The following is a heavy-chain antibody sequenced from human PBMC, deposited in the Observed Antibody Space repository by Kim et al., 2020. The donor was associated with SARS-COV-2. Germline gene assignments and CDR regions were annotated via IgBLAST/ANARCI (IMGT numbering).Heavy chain of an antibody. D-gene: IGHD2-15*01. V-gene: IGHV4-34*01. CDR2: INHSGST. J-gene: IGHJ6*02. CDR1: GGSFSGYY. Sequence: SETLSLTCAVYGGSFSGYYWSWIRQPPGKGLEWIGEINHSGSTNYNPSFKSRVTISVDTSKNQFSLKLSSVTAADTAVYYCARVRCSGGSCYALYYYYYGMDVWGQGTTVTVSS. CDR3: ARVRCSGGSCYALYYYYYGMDV.